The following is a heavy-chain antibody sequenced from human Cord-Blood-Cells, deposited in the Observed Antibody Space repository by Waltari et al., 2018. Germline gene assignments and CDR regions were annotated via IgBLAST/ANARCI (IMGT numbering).Heavy chain of an antibody. CDR1: GYSISSGYY. Sequence: QVQLQESGPGLVKPSETLSLTCAVSGYSISSGYYWGWIRQPPGKGLAWIGSIYHSGSTYYNPSLKSRVTRSVDTSKNQFSLKLSSVTAADTAVYYCARAKGFSSSSFNWFDPWGQGTLVTVSS. J-gene: IGHJ5*02. V-gene: IGHV4-38-2*01. CDR2: IYHSGST. CDR3: ARAKGFSSSSFNWFDP. D-gene: IGHD6-6*01.